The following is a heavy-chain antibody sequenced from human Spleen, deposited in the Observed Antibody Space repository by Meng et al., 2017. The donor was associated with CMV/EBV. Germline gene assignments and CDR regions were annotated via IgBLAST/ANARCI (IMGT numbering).Heavy chain of an antibody. J-gene: IGHJ6*02. D-gene: IGHD3-9*01. CDR3: ARAPSYDNYYYGMDV. V-gene: IGHV4-61*01. CDR1: GGSVSSGSYY. CDR2: IYYSGST. Sequence: SETLSLTCTVSGGSVSSGSYYWSWIRQPPGKGLEWIGYIYYSGSTNYNPSLKSRVTISVDTSKNQFSLKLSSVTAADTAVYYCARAPSYDNYYYGMDVWGQGTTVTVSS.